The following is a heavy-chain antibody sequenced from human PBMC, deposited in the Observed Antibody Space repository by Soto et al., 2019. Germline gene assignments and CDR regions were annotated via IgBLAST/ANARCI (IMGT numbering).Heavy chain of an antibody. V-gene: IGHV3-74*01. Sequence: GGSLRLSCAASGFTFTHYRIRWVRQAPGKGLVWVSRVNSDGSSTNYADAVKGRFTISRDNSKNMAYLQMNNLTVEDTGVYYCAKAGDWNYVYDFWGQGTLVTVSS. CDR1: GFTFTHYR. J-gene: IGHJ4*02. CDR3: AKAGDWNYVYDF. D-gene: IGHD1-7*01. CDR2: VNSDGSST.